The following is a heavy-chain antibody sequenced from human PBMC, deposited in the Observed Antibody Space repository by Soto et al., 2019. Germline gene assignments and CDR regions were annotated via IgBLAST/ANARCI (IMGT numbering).Heavy chain of an antibody. J-gene: IGHJ6*02. Sequence: SVKVSCKASGGTFSSYAISWVRQAPGQGLEWMGGIIPIFGTANYAQKFQGRVTITADESTSTAYMELSSLRSEDTAVYYCARSYDSSGYYSYYYYYYGMDVWGQGTTVTVSS. V-gene: IGHV1-69*13. CDR2: IIPIFGTA. CDR1: GGTFSSYA. CDR3: ARSYDSSGYYSYYYYYYGMDV. D-gene: IGHD3-22*01.